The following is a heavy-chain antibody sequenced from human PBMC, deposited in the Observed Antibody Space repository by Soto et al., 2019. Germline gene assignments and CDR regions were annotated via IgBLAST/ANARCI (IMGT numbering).Heavy chain of an antibody. Sequence: AASVKVSCKASGYTFTSYGISWVRQAPGQRLEWMGWISAYNGNTNYAQKLQGRVTMTTDTSTSTAYMELRSLRSDDTAVYYCARGAAGREGYYYYGMDVWGQGTTVTVSS. CDR2: ISAYNGNT. J-gene: IGHJ6*02. CDR1: GYTFTSYG. V-gene: IGHV1-18*04. D-gene: IGHD6-13*01. CDR3: ARGAAGREGYYYYGMDV.